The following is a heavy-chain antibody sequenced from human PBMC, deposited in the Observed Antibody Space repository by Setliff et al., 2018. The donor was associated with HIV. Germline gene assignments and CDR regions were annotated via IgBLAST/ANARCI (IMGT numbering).Heavy chain of an antibody. D-gene: IGHD6-13*01. CDR1: GGSVNTSSYY. Sequence: KTSETLSLTCTVSGGSVNTSSYYWGWIRQPPGKRLEWLGSIFDSGSTSYNPSLSGRLTISVDTSKNQVSLRLSSVTAADTGVYYCARHRDPPGSRWIFYYYYMDLWGGGTTVTVSS. CDR2: IFDSGST. V-gene: IGHV4-39*01. J-gene: IGHJ6*03. CDR3: ARHRDPPGSRWIFYYYYMDL.